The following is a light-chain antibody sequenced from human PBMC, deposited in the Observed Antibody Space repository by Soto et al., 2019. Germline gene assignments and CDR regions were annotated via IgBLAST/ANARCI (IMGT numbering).Light chain of an antibody. V-gene: IGLV2-14*01. CDR2: EVS. CDR3: SSYTSRSTGV. J-gene: IGLJ1*01. Sequence: QSVLTRPASVSGSPGQSITISCTGTSSDVGGYNYVSWYQQHPGKAPKLMIYEVSNRPSGVSNRFSGSKSGNTASLTISGLQAEDEADYYCSSYTSRSTGVFGTGTKLTVL. CDR1: SSDVGGYNY.